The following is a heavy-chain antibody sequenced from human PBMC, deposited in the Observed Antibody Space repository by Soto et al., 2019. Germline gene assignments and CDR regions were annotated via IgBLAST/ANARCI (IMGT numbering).Heavy chain of an antibody. CDR1: GGSVSSGSYY. Sequence: SETLSLTCTLSGGSVSSGSYYWCWIRQPPGKGLEWIGYIYYSGSTNYNPSLKSRVTISVDTSKNQFSLKLSSVTAADAAVYYCARESTGPPGDYGDYSPLDYWGQGTLVTVSS. D-gene: IGHD4-17*01. J-gene: IGHJ4*02. V-gene: IGHV4-61*01. CDR2: IYYSGST. CDR3: ARESTGPPGDYGDYSPLDY.